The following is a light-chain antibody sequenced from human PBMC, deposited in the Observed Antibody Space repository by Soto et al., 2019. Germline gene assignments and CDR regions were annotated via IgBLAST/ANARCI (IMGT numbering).Light chain of an antibody. J-gene: IGLJ1*01. CDR1: SSNIGAGYD. Sequence: QSVLTQPPSASGTPGQRVTISCTGSSSNIGAGYDVHWYQQLPGTAPKLLIYANKNRPAGVPDRFSASKSGTSASLAITGLQAEDEADYYCQSYDTSPSGYVFGSGTKVTVL. CDR2: ANK. CDR3: QSYDTSPSGYV. V-gene: IGLV1-40*01.